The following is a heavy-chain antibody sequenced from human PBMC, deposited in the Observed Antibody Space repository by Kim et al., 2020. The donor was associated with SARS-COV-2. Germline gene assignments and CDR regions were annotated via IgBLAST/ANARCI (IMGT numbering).Heavy chain of an antibody. CDR1: GFTFSSYW. V-gene: IGHV3-7*01. D-gene: IGHD6-13*01. CDR2: IKQDGSEK. Sequence: GGSLRLSCAASGFTFSSYWMSWVRQAPGKGLEWVANIKQDGSEKYYVDSVKGRFTISRDNAKNSLYLQMNSLRAEDTAVYYCASGSYSSSWYWDYYYGMDVWGQGTTVTVSS. CDR3: ASGSYSSSWYWDYYYGMDV. J-gene: IGHJ6*02.